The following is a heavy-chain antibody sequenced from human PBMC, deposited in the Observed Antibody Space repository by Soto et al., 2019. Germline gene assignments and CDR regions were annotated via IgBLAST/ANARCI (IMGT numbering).Heavy chain of an antibody. CDR2: ISAYNGNT. J-gene: IGHJ4*02. D-gene: IGHD5-18*01. V-gene: IGHV1-18*04. CDR3: ARDQEIDSYGYKEDY. CDR1: GYTFTSYG. Sequence: QVQLVQSGAEVKKPGASVKVSCKASGYTFTSYGISWVRQAPGQGLEWMGWISAYNGNTNYAQKLQGRVTMTTDTATSTAYMELRSLRSDDTAVYYCARDQEIDSYGYKEDYWGQGTLVTVSS.